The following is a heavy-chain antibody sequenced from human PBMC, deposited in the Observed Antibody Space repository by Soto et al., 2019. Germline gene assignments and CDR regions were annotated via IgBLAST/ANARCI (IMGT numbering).Heavy chain of an antibody. Sequence: GSLRLSCAASGFTFSTYAMHWVRQAPGKGLEWVAVISYDGSNKHYADSVKGRFTISRDNAQNSLYLQMNSLRAEDTAVYYFARVRVYYDSSGFDYWGQGTLVTVSS. V-gene: IGHV3-30*04. CDR2: ISYDGSNK. CDR1: GFTFSTYA. D-gene: IGHD3-22*01. CDR3: ARVRVYYDSSGFDY. J-gene: IGHJ4*02.